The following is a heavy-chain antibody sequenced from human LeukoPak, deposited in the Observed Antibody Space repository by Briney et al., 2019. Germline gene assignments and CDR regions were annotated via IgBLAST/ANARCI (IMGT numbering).Heavy chain of an antibody. CDR1: GYTFTSYG. V-gene: IGHV1-18*01. Sequence: ASVKVSCKASGYTFTSYGISWVRQAPGQGLEWMGWISAYNGNTNYAQKLQGRVTMTTDTSTSTAYMELRSLRSDDTAVYYCARDNWRDNLPVGYSSSRGNWFDPWGQGTLVTVSS. D-gene: IGHD6-13*01. CDR2: ISAYNGNT. CDR3: ARDNWRDNLPVGYSSSRGNWFDP. J-gene: IGHJ5*02.